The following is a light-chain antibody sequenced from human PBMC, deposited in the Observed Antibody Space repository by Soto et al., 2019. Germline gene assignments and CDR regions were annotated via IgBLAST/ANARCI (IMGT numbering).Light chain of an antibody. CDR2: GAS. V-gene: IGKV1-9*01. CDR1: QGISSY. CDR3: QQFNSYPLT. Sequence: DIQLTQSPSFLSASVGDRVTITCRASQGISSYLAWYQQKPGKAPKLLIYGASTLQSGVPSRFSGSGSGTEFTLTISSLQPEDFATYCCQQFNSYPLTFGPGTKVDIK. J-gene: IGKJ3*01.